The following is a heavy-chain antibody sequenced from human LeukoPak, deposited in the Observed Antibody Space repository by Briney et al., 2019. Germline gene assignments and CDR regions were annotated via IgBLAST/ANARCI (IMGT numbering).Heavy chain of an antibody. CDR3: ARRLPATAGGLGAFDS. CDR2: IYYSGNT. J-gene: IGHJ4*02. V-gene: IGHV4-31*03. CDR1: GGSISGGAYY. D-gene: IGHD3-16*01. Sequence: SETLSLTCTVSGGSISGGAYYWSWIRQHPGKGLEWIGYIYYSGNTYYNPSLQSRVTISVDTSKNQFSLKLSSVTAADTAVYYCARRLPATAGGLGAFDSWGQGTPVTVSS.